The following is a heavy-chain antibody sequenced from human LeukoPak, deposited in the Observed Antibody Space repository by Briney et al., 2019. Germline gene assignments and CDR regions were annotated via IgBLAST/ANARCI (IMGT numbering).Heavy chain of an antibody. Sequence: GGSLRLSCAASGFAFSTYAMSWVRQAPGKGLEWVSSLTGGGGTYYADSVKGRFTISRDNAKNTLYLQMNSLRAEDTAVYYCARERCISTSCSHGMDVWGQGTTVTVSS. V-gene: IGHV3-23*01. CDR1: GFAFSTYA. J-gene: IGHJ6*02. D-gene: IGHD2-2*01. CDR2: LTGGGGT. CDR3: ARERCISTSCSHGMDV.